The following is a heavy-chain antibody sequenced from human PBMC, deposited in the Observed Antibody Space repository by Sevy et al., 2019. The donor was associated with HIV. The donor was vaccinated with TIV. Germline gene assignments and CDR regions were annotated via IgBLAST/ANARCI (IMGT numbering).Heavy chain of an antibody. Sequence: GESLKISCAASGFTFSSYWMSWVRQAPGKGLEWVATMKEDGSERNYVDSVMGRFTISRDNAKNSLYLQMNSLGAEDTAVYYCVREGVGGYSYSLDCWGQGTLVTVSS. J-gene: IGHJ4*02. CDR2: MKEDGSER. CDR3: VREGVGGYSYSLDC. CDR1: GFTFSSYW. D-gene: IGHD5-18*01. V-gene: IGHV3-7*01.